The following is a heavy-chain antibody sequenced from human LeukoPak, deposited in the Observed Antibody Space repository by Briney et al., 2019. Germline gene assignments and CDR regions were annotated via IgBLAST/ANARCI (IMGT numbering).Heavy chain of an antibody. J-gene: IGHJ5*02. V-gene: IGHV4-59*08. CDR2: VYYSGNT. CDR3: ARQSLGPSRSGTSNIWFDP. CDR1: GGSISTYY. D-gene: IGHD3-10*01. Sequence: SETLSLTCTVSGGSISTYYWSWIRQPPGKGLEWIGFVYYSGNTNYNPPLKSRVTISVDTPKNQFSLRLSSVTAADTAVYYCARQSLGPSRSGTSNIWFDPWGQGTLVTVSS.